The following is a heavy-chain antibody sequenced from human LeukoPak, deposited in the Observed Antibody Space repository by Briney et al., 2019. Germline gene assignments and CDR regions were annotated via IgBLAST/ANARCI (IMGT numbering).Heavy chain of an antibody. CDR2: IVVGSGNT. CDR1: GFTFTSSA. D-gene: IGHD5-12*01. Sequence: SVKVSCKASGFTFTSSAMQWVRQARGQRLEWIGWIVVGSGNTNYAQKFHERVTITRDMSTSTAYMELSSLRSEDTAVYYCAAVPKNVDIVATTWDYWGQGTLVTVSS. J-gene: IGHJ4*02. V-gene: IGHV1-58*02. CDR3: AAVPKNVDIVATTWDY.